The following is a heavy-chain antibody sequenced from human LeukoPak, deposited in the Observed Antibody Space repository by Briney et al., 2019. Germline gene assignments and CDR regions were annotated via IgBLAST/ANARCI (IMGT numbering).Heavy chain of an antibody. CDR3: ARHRAVAGTWSPNWFDP. V-gene: IGHV4-59*08. Sequence: SETLSLTCTVSGGSIGSYYWSWIRQPPGKGLEWIGYIYYSGSTNYNPSLKSRVTISVDTSKNQFSLKLSSVTAADTAVYYCARHRAVAGTWSPNWFDPWGQGTLVTVSS. CDR1: GGSIGSYY. D-gene: IGHD6-19*01. CDR2: IYYSGST. J-gene: IGHJ5*02.